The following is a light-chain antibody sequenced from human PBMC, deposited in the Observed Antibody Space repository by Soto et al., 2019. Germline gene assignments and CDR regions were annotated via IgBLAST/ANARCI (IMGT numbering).Light chain of an antibody. CDR3: QQYDNSPIT. J-gene: IGKJ5*01. CDR1: QSVRSN. V-gene: IGKV3D-15*02. Sequence: EIVLMQSPATQSVSPGERVTLSCRASQSVRSNLAWYQQKPGQAPRLLIYGASSRPTGIPDRFSGSGSGTDFTLTISRLEPEDFAVYFCQQYDNSPITFGQGTRLEIK. CDR2: GAS.